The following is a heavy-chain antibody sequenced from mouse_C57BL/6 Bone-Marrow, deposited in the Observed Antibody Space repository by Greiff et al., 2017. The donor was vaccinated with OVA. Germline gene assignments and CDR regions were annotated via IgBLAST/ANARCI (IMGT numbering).Heavy chain of an antibody. V-gene: IGHV5-15*04. Sequence: EVMLVESGGGLVQPGGSLKLSCAASGFTFSDYGMAWVRQAPRKGPEWVAFISNLAYSIYYADTVTGRFTISRENAKNTLYLELSSLRSEDTAMYYCARQDYYGSSFDYWGQGTTLTVSS. CDR2: ISNLAYSI. D-gene: IGHD1-1*01. CDR1: GFTFSDYG. CDR3: ARQDYYGSSFDY. J-gene: IGHJ2*01.